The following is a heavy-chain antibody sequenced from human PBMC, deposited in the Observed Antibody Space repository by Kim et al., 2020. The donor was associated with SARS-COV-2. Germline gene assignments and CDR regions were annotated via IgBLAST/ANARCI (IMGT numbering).Heavy chain of an antibody. V-gene: IGHV3-74*01. CDR3: ARDWVVVAANPRYYGMDV. Sequence: GGSLRLSCAASGFTFSSYWMHWVRQAPGKGLVWVSRINSDGSSTSYADSVKGRFTISRDNAKNTLYLQMNSLRAEDTAVYYCARDWVVVAANPRYYGMDVWGQGTTVTVSS. CDR1: GFTFSSYW. J-gene: IGHJ6*02. D-gene: IGHD2-15*01. CDR2: INSDGSST.